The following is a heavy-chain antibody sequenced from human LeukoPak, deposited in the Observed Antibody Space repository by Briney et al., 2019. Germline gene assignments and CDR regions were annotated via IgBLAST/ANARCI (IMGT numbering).Heavy chain of an antibody. Sequence: GGSLRLSCAASGFSLNTFAMSWLRQAPGKGLEWVSGISSSGSGGNTYYADSVKGRFTISRDTSKNTLYLLMNSLRAEDTAVYYCAKDGGYDYSLDAFDFWGQGTMVTVSS. CDR1: GFSLNTFA. V-gene: IGHV3-23*01. J-gene: IGHJ3*01. CDR3: AKDGGYDYSLDAFDF. CDR2: ISSSGSGGNT. D-gene: IGHD5-12*01.